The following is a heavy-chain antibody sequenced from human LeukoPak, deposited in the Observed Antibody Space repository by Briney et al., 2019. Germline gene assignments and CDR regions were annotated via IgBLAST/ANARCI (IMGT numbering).Heavy chain of an antibody. CDR1: GFTFSSYS. J-gene: IGHJ5*02. D-gene: IGHD3-22*01. Sequence: GGSLRLSCAASGFTFSSYSMNWVRQAPGKGLEWVSSISSSSSYIYYADSVKGRFTISRDNAKNSLYLQMNSLRAEDTAVYYCARDGGAIDYYDSSGSWFDPWGQGTVVTVSS. CDR2: ISSSSSYI. V-gene: IGHV3-21*01. CDR3: ARDGGAIDYYDSSGSWFDP.